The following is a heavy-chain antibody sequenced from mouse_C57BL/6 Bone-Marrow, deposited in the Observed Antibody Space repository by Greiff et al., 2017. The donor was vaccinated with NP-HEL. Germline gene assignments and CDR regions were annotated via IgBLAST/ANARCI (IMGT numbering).Heavy chain of an antibody. Sequence: EVMLVESGGDLVKPGGSLKLSCAASGFTFSSYGMSWVRQTPDKRLEWVATISSGGSYTYYPDSVKGRFTISRDNAKNTLYLQMSSLKSEDTAMYYCARWDYGSSSFDYWGQGTTLTVSS. V-gene: IGHV5-6*01. CDR1: GFTFSSYG. D-gene: IGHD1-1*01. CDR3: ARWDYGSSSFDY. CDR2: ISSGGSYT. J-gene: IGHJ2*01.